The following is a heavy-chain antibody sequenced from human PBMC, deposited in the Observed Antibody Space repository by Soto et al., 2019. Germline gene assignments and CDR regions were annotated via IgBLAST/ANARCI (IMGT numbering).Heavy chain of an antibody. CDR3: AKDRVGGTFYTPLGF. J-gene: IGHJ4*02. CDR2: ISYDGSNK. Sequence: QVQLVESGGGVVQPGRSPRLSCQASGFNFNNYGMHWVRQAPGKGLEWVAVISYDGSNKYYADSVKGRFTISRDNSKNTLSLHLNTLRPEDTAVYHCAKDRVGGTFYTPLGFWGQGTLVTVSS. CDR1: GFNFNNYG. D-gene: IGHD6-19*01. V-gene: IGHV3-30*18.